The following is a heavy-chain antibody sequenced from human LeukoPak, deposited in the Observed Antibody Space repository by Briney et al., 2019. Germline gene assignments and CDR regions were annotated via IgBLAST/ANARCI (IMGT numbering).Heavy chain of an antibody. CDR2: IYHSGST. J-gene: IGHJ3*02. CDR3: ARDPPPLTGYYSGAFDI. D-gene: IGHD3-9*01. V-gene: IGHV4-4*02. Sequence: SETLSLTCAVSGGSISSSDWWSWVRQPPGKGLEWIGEIYHSGSTNYNPSLKSRVTMSVDTSKNQFSLKLSSVTAADTAVYYCARDPPPLTGYYSGAFDIWGQGTMVTVSS. CDR1: GGSISSSDW.